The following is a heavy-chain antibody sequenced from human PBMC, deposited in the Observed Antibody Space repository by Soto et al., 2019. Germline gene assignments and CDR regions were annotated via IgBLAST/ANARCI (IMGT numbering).Heavy chain of an antibody. CDR1: GYTFTSFD. CDR2: MNPNSGHT. V-gene: IGHV1-8*01. D-gene: IGHD5-18*01. CDR3: TRGRNSGDGYNGGGY. Sequence: ASVKVSCKASGYTFTSFDINWVRQATGQGLEWMGWMNPNSGHTGYAQKSQGRVTMTRDTSISTAYMELSSLGYEDTAVYYCTRGRNSGDGYNGGGYWYQGTLLTVSS. J-gene: IGHJ4*02.